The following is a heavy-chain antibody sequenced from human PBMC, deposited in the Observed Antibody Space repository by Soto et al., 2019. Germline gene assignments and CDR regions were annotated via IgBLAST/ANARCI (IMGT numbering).Heavy chain of an antibody. J-gene: IGHJ6*02. Sequence: PGGSLRLSCAASGFTFSNAWMNWVRQAPGKGLEWVGRIKSKTDGGTTDYAAPVKGRFTISRDDSKNTLYLQINSLKTEDTAVYYCTTDPRTYYDFWSGYYRVYYYGMDVWGQGTTVTVSS. CDR1: GFTFSNAW. CDR3: TTDPRTYYDFWSGYYRVYYYGMDV. CDR2: IKSKTDGGTT. V-gene: IGHV3-15*07. D-gene: IGHD3-3*01.